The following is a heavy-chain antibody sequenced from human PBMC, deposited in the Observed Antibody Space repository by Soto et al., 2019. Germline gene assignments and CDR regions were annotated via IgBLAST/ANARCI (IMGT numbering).Heavy chain of an antibody. CDR2: IIPIFGTA. CDR1: GGTFSSYA. D-gene: IGHD3-22*01. V-gene: IGHV1-69*01. Sequence: QVQLVQSGAEVKKPGSSVKVSCKASGGTFSSYAISWVRQAPGQGLEWMGGIIPIFGTANYAQKFQGRVTITADESTSTAYTELSSLRSEDTAVYYCARSYYYDSSGYYYGTWFWFAPWGQGTLVTVSS. CDR3: ARSYYYDSSGYYYGTWFWFAP. J-gene: IGHJ5*02.